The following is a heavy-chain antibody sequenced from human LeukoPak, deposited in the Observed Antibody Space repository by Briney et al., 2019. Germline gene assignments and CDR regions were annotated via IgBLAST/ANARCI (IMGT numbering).Heavy chain of an antibody. CDR2: IVYSGST. CDR1: GGSISSSNW. V-gene: IGHV4-4*02. J-gene: IGHJ4*02. Sequence: SGTLSLTCAVSGGSISSSNWWSWVRQPPGKGLEWIGYIVYSGSTNYNPSLKSRITISVDTSKNQFSLKLSSVTAADTAVYYCARHHDSGWFFFDYWGQGTLVTVSS. CDR3: ARHHDSGWFFFDY. D-gene: IGHD6-19*01.